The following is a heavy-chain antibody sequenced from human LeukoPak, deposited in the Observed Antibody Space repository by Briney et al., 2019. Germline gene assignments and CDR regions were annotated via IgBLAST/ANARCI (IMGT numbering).Heavy chain of an antibody. J-gene: IGHJ3*02. CDR3: ARRGYCSSTSCQMRGRAFDI. V-gene: IGHV3-30*02. CDR2: IRYDGSNK. Sequence: GGSLRLSCAASGFTFSSYGMHWVRQAPGKGLEWVAFIRYDGSNKYYADSVKGRFTISRDNSKNTLYLQMNSLRAEDTAVYYCARRGYCSSTSCQMRGRAFDIWGQGTMVTVSS. CDR1: GFTFSSYG. D-gene: IGHD2-2*01.